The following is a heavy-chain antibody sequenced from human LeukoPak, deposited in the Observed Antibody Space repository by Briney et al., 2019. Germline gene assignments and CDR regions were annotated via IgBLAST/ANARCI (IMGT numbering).Heavy chain of an antibody. J-gene: IGHJ6*03. Sequence: PGGSLRLSCAASGFTFSSYWMHWVRQAPGKGLVWVSRINSDGSSTSYADSVKGRFTISRDNAKNTLYLQMNSLRAEDTAVYYCARDHSYGYFYYYYYTDVWGKGATVTVSS. V-gene: IGHV3-74*01. CDR1: GFTFSSYW. D-gene: IGHD5-18*01. CDR2: INSDGSST. CDR3: ARDHSYGYFYYYYYTDV.